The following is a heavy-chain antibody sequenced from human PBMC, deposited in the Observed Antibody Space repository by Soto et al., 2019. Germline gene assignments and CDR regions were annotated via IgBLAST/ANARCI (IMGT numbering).Heavy chain of an antibody. D-gene: IGHD3-3*01. CDR3: AKDVANGVLIIEDLPGYYYGMDV. V-gene: IGHV3-30*18. Sequence: QVQLVESGGGVVQPGRSLRLSCAVSGFTFSRFGMHWVRQAPGKGLEWVAVISYDGSNKYYVDSVKGRFTVSRDNCKSTLYLQMNRLKTEDTAVYFCAKDVANGVLIIEDLPGYYYGMDVWGQGTTVTVSS. CDR1: GFTFSRFG. CDR2: ISYDGSNK. J-gene: IGHJ6*02.